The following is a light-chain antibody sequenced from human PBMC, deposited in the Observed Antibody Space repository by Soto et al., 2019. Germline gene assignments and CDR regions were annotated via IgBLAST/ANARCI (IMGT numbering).Light chain of an antibody. CDR1: SSDVGLYNY. CDR2: EVT. CDR3: AAWDDSLNGYV. Sequence: QSALTQPGSVSGSPGQSITISCTGTSSDVGLYNYVSWYQQHPGKAPKVMIYEVTNRPSGVSTRFSGSKSGNTASLTISGLQAEDEAEYYCAAWDDSLNGYVFGTGTKLTVL. V-gene: IGLV2-14*01. J-gene: IGLJ1*01.